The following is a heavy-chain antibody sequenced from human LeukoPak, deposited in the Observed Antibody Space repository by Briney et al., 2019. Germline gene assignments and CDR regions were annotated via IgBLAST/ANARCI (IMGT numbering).Heavy chain of an antibody. V-gene: IGHV3-23*01. J-gene: IGHJ3*01. D-gene: IGHD3-16*01. CDR3: AKNLGPFDV. CDR1: GFTFNKFA. CDR2: IADAGT. Sequence: GGSLRLSCAASGFTFNKFAMTWVRQAPGKGLEWVSTIADAGTYYADSVKGRFTISRDNSNNMLYLQLNSLRADDTAMYYRAKNLGPFDVRGQGTMVTVSS.